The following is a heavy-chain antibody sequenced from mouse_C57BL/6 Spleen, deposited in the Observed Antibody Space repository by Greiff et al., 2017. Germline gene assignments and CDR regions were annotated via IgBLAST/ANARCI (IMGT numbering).Heavy chain of an antibody. V-gene: IGHV1-78*01. CDR2: IYPRDGST. CDR1: GYTFTDHT. Sequence: VQLQQSDAELVKPGASVKISCKVSGYTFTDHTIHWMKQRPEQGLEWIGYIYPRDGSTKYNEKFKGKATLTADKSSSTAYMPLNSLTSEDSAVYFCGVITTVVAGDAMDYWGQGTSVTVSS. J-gene: IGHJ4*01. D-gene: IGHD1-1*01. CDR3: GVITTVVAGDAMDY.